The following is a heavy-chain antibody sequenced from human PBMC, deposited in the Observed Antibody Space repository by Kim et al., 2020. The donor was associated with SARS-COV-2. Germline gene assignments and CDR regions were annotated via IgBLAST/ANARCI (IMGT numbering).Heavy chain of an antibody. CDR2: IKTKTEGEAT. CDR1: GFDFSKVF. J-gene: IGHJ4*02. CDR3: NTAGDRKTAMAPPFDY. Sequence: GGSLRLSCAASGFDFSKVFMNWVRQAPGTGLEWVGRIKTKTEGEATDYAAPVEGRFTISRDDSKNMVYLKMHSLKTEDTAVYFCNTAGDRKTAMAPPFDYWGQGTLVTVSS. V-gene: IGHV3-15*01. D-gene: IGHD5-18*01.